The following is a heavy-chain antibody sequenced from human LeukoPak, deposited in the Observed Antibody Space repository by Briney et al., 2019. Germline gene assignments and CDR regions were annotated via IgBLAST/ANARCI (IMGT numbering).Heavy chain of an antibody. Sequence: GGSLRLSCAASGFTFSLYEMNWVRQAPVKGLEWVSYISGGGETRYYADSVKGRFTISRDNGKNSLYLQMNSLRAEDTAVYYCAKDSGYDQYYFDYWGQGTLVTVSS. CDR1: GFTFSLYE. CDR2: ISGGGETR. CDR3: AKDSGYDQYYFDY. V-gene: IGHV3-48*03. J-gene: IGHJ4*02. D-gene: IGHD5-12*01.